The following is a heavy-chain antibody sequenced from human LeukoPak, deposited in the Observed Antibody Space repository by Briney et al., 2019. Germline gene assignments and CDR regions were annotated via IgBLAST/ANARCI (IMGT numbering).Heavy chain of an antibody. Sequence: SVKVSCKASGGTFSSYAISWVRQAPGQGLEWMGGIIPIFGTANYAQKFQGRVTITADESTSTAYIELSSLRSEDTAVYYCARGLSYYGSGSYYKPHNWFDPWGQGTLVTVSS. D-gene: IGHD3-10*01. CDR2: IIPIFGTA. CDR3: ARGLSYYGSGSYYKPHNWFDP. J-gene: IGHJ5*02. CDR1: GGTFSSYA. V-gene: IGHV1-69*01.